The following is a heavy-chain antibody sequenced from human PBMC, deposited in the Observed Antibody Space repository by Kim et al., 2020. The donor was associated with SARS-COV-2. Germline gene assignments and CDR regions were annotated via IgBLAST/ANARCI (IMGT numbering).Heavy chain of an antibody. J-gene: IGHJ4*02. D-gene: IGHD2-21*02. CDR1: GYSFTSYW. V-gene: IGHV5-51*01. Sequence: GESLKISCKGSGYSFTSYWIGWVRQMPGKGLEWMGIIYPGDSDTRYSPSFQGQVTITADKSISTAYLQWSSLKASDTAMYYCARATGVVTAIPDHFDYWGPGTLVTVSS. CDR2: IYPGDSDT. CDR3: ARATGVVTAIPDHFDY.